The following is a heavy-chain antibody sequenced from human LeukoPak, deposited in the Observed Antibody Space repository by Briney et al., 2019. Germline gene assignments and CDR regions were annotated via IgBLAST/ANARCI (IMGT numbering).Heavy chain of an antibody. J-gene: IGHJ4*02. CDR1: GGTFSNYG. Sequence: SVKVSCKASGGTFSNYGISWVRQAPGQGLEWMGRIIPILGIANYAQKFQGRVTMTRDTSISTAYMELSRLRSDDTAVYYCATVTIFGVVDFDYWGQGTLVTVSS. V-gene: IGHV1-69*04. D-gene: IGHD3-3*01. CDR3: ATVTIFGVVDFDY. CDR2: IIPILGIA.